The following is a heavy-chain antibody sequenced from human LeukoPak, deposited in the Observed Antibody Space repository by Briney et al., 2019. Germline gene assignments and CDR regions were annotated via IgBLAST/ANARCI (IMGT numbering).Heavy chain of an antibody. J-gene: IGHJ5*02. D-gene: IGHD3-16*01. CDR3: ARLHERPLKKNDYWFDP. CDR2: INPSGGST. V-gene: IGHV1-46*01. Sequence: GASVKVSCKASGYTFTSHYIHWVRQAPGQGLEWMGIINPSGGSTSYAQKFQDRVSMTRDTSISTAYMHLSRPRSADTAVYYCARLHERPLKKNDYWFDPWGQGTLATVSS. CDR1: GYTFTSHY.